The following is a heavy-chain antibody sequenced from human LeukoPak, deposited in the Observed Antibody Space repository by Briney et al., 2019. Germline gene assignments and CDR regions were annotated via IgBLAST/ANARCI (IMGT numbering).Heavy chain of an antibody. J-gene: IGHJ4*02. CDR3: AGGGSSSWSTNFDY. D-gene: IGHD6-13*01. CDR1: GGSISSYY. CDR2: IYTSGST. Sequence: NASETLSLTCTVSGGSISSYYWSWIRQPAGKGLEWIGRIYTSGSTNYNPSLKSRVTMSVDTSKNQFSLKLSSVTAADTAVHYCAGGGSSSWSTNFDYWGQGTLVTVSS. V-gene: IGHV4-4*07.